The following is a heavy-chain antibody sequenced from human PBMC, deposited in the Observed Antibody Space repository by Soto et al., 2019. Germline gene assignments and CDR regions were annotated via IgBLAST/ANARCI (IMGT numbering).Heavy chain of an antibody. CDR2: IIPIFGTA. V-gene: IGHV1-69*13. J-gene: IGHJ5*02. D-gene: IGHD6-6*01. CDR1: GGTFSSYA. Sequence: GASVKVSCKASGGTFSSYAISWVRQAPGQGLEWMGGIIPIFGTANYAQKFQGRVTITADESTSTAYMELSSLRSEDTAVYYCATSEYSSSSDWWGNTWFDPWGQGTLVTVSS. CDR3: ATSEYSSSSDWWGNTWFDP.